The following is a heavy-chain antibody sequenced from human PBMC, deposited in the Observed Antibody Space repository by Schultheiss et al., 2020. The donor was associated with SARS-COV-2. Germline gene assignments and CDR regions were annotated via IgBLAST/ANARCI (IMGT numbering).Heavy chain of an antibody. CDR1: GFTFSSYA. CDR3: AKASSIAARVGY. Sequence: GESLKISCAASGFTFSSYAMHWVRQAPGKGLEWVAVISYDGSNKYYADSVKGRFTISRDNSKNTLYLQMNSLRAEDTAVYYCAKASSIAARVGYWGQGTLVTVSS. V-gene: IGHV3-30*04. D-gene: IGHD6-6*01. CDR2: ISYDGSNK. J-gene: IGHJ4*02.